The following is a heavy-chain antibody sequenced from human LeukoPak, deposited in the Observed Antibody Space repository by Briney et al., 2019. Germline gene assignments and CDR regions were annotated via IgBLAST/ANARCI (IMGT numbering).Heavy chain of an antibody. CDR2: INHSGST. J-gene: IGHJ4*02. V-gene: IGHV4-34*01. CDR3: ARVVAAATTDY. CDR1: GGSFSGYY. Sequence: SETLSLTCAVYGGSFSGYYWSWLRQPPGKGLEWIGEINHSGSTNYNPSLKSRVTISVDTSKNQFSLKLSSVTAADTAVYYCARVVAAATTDYWGQGTLVTVSS. D-gene: IGHD6-13*01.